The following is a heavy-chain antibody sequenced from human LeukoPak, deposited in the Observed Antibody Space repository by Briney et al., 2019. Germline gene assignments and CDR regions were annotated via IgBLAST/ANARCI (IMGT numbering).Heavy chain of an antibody. J-gene: IGHJ4*02. Sequence: GGSLRLSCAASGFIFSNYWMTWVRQAPGKGLVWVSRINSDGSSTSYADSVKGRFTISRDNAKNTLYLQMNSLRAEDTAVYYCAREFRGFDYWGRGTLVTVSS. CDR3: AREFRGFDY. D-gene: IGHD3-10*01. V-gene: IGHV3-74*01. CDR1: GFIFSNYW. CDR2: INSDGSST.